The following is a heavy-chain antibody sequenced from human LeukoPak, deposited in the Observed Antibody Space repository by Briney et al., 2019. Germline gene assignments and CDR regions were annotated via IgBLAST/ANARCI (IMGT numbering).Heavy chain of an antibody. Sequence: NPSETLSLTCSVSGGSISGYYWTWIRQPPGKGLEWIGYIYYSGSTNYNPSLKSRVTISVDMSKNQFSLKLSSVTAADTAVYYCARLGGYNYDFDYWGQGTLVTVSS. D-gene: IGHD5-18*01. CDR2: IYYSGST. CDR1: GGSISGYY. CDR3: ARLGGYNYDFDY. V-gene: IGHV4-59*08. J-gene: IGHJ4*02.